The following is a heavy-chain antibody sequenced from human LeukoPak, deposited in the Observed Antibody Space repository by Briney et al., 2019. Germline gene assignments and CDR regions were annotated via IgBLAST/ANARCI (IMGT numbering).Heavy chain of an antibody. Sequence: SETLSLTCTVSGGSISSYYWSWIRQPPGKGLEWIGYIYYSGSTNYNPSLKSRVTISVDTSKNQFSLKLSSVTAADTAVYYCARGGSYYYDSSGYFPGSFDYWGQGTLVTVPS. J-gene: IGHJ4*02. D-gene: IGHD3-22*01. CDR3: ARGGSYYYDSSGYFPGSFDY. V-gene: IGHV4-59*08. CDR1: GGSISSYY. CDR2: IYYSGST.